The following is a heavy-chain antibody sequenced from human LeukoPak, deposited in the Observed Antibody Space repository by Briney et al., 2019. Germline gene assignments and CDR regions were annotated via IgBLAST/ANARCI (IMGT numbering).Heavy chain of an antibody. D-gene: IGHD5-18*01. V-gene: IGHV3-9*01. CDR1: GFTFDDYA. J-gene: IGHJ4*02. CDR3: AKGGYSYVLYFDY. CDR2: ISWNSGSI. Sequence: GGSLRLSCAPSGFTFDDYAMHGVRQAPGKGLEWVSGISWNSGSIGYADSVKGRFTISRDNAKNSLYLQMNSLRAEDTALYYCAKGGYSYVLYFDYWGQGTLVTVSS.